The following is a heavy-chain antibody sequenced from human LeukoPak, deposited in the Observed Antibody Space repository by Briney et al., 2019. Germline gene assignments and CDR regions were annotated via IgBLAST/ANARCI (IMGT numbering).Heavy chain of an antibody. Sequence: PGRSLRLSCAASGFTFNNYGMHCVRQAPGKGLEWVAVIWYDGSNKYYADSVKGRFTISRDNSKNTLYLQMSSLRAEDTAVYYCARDAGSSWYALSHHWFDPWGQGTLVTVSS. CDR2: IWYDGSNK. J-gene: IGHJ5*02. D-gene: IGHD6-13*01. V-gene: IGHV3-33*01. CDR1: GFTFNNYG. CDR3: ARDAGSSWYALSHHWFDP.